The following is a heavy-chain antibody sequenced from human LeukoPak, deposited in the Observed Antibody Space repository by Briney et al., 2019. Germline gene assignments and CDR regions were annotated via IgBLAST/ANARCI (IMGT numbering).Heavy chain of an antibody. J-gene: IGHJ4*02. V-gene: IGHV4-59*01. CDR1: GGSISSYY. D-gene: IGHD6-19*01. CDR2: IYYSGST. CDR3: ARKQGPYSSGWYGGLDY. Sequence: SETLSLTCTVSGGSISSYYWSWIRQPPGKGLEWIGYIYYSGSTNYNPSLKSRVTISVDTSKNQFSLKLSSVTAAGTAVYYCARKQGPYSSGWYGGLDYWGQGTLVTVSS.